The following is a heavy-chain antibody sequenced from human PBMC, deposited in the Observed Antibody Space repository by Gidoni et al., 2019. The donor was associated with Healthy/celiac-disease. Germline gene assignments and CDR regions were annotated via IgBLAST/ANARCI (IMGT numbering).Heavy chain of an antibody. CDR3: AKGLSIFGVVIIPPLLYYGMDV. CDR1: GFPFDAYA. D-gene: IGHD3-3*01. J-gene: IGHJ6*02. V-gene: IGHV3-9*01. CDR2: ISWNSGSI. Sequence: EVQLVESGGGLVQPGRSLRLSCAASGFPFDAYAIQWVRQAPGKGLEWASGISWNSGSIGYADSVKGRFTISRDNAKNSLYLQMNSLRAEDTALYYCAKGLSIFGVVIIPPLLYYGMDVWGQGTTVTVSS.